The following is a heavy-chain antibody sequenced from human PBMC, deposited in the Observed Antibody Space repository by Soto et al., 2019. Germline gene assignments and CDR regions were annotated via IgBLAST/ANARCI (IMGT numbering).Heavy chain of an antibody. Sequence: KMMEWVSAISGSGGSPYYADYVKGRFTISRDNSKNTLYLQMNSLRAEDTAVYYCAKDHPEFFFFQAEDGIRDVRSVSAFLLNRSSDL. CDR2: ISGSGGSP. D-gene: IGHD3-10*02. CDR3: AKDHPEFFFFQAEDGIRDVRSVSAFLLNRSSDL. J-gene: IGHJ2*01. V-gene: IGHV3-23*01.